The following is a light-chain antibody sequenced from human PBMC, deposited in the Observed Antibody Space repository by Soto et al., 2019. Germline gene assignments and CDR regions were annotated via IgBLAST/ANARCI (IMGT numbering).Light chain of an antibody. J-gene: IGKJ5*01. CDR2: DVS. V-gene: IGKV1-13*02. Sequence: AIQLTQSPSSLSASVGDRVTINCRASQDIRGALAWYQQKPGKPPKLLIFDVSSLQSGVPSRFSGSGSGTDFTLTISSLQAEDFATYYCQQFNTYPITFGQGTRLEIK. CDR3: QQFNTYPIT. CDR1: QDIRGA.